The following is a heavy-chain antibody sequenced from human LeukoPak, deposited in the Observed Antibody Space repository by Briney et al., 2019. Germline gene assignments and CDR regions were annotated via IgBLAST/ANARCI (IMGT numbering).Heavy chain of an antibody. CDR1: GGSFSGYY. J-gene: IGHJ4*02. V-gene: IGHV4-34*01. CDR2: INHSEST. D-gene: IGHD3-3*01. Sequence: SETLSLTCAVYGGSFSGYYWSWIRQPPGKGLEWIGEINHSESTNYNPSLKSRVTISVDTSKNQFSLKLSSVTAADTAVYYCARDIGYDFWSGPINFDYWGQGTLVTVSS. CDR3: ARDIGYDFWSGPINFDY.